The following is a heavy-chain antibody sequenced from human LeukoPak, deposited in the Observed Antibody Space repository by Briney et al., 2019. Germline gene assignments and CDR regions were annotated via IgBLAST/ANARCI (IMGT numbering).Heavy chain of an antibody. CDR3: ARAPTRSSDTVTGYLFDS. D-gene: IGHD3-9*01. CDR2: IYFTGST. Sequence: PSETLSLTCSISDVSIENSSFSWGWIRQPPGKGLEWIGNIYFTGSTYYNPSLMRRVTISVDTSKNQCSLKLGSVTAADTAVYYCARAPTRSSDTVTGYLFDSWGQGTLVTVSS. J-gene: IGHJ4*02. CDR1: DVSIENSSFS. V-gene: IGHV4-39*07.